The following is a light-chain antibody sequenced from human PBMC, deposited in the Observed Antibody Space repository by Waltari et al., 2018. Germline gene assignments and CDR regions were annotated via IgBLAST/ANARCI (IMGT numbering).Light chain of an antibody. CDR2: EVN. J-gene: IGLJ3*02. V-gene: IGLV2-8*01. Sequence: QSVLTQPPSASGSPGQSVTISCTGTSSDVGGYNFVSWYQQHPGKAPKLMIYEVNKRPSGGPDLFAGSKSGNTASLTVSGLQAEDEGDYYCSSYAGSNNLVFGGGTKVTVL. CDR3: SSYAGSNNLV. CDR1: SSDVGGYNF.